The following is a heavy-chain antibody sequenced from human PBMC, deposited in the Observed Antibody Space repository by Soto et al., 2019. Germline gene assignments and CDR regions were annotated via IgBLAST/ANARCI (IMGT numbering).Heavy chain of an antibody. J-gene: IGHJ3*02. D-gene: IGHD4-17*01. V-gene: IGHV1-69*01. CDR2: IVPLFGST. CDR1: GGTFSSYT. CDR3: ARDGALVTSNRPRGPFDI. Sequence: QVQLVQSGAEVKKPGSSVKVSCKASGGTFSSYTFSWVRQAPGQGLEWMGGIVPLFGSTNNGEIFQGRLQITADESTTTVYMELTGLTSDDTAVYFCARDGALVTSNRPRGPFDIWGQGTLVTVSS.